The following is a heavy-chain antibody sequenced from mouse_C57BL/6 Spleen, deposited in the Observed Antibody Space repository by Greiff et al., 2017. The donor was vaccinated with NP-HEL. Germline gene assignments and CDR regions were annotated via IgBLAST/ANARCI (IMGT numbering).Heavy chain of an antibody. CDR2: IYPGGGYT. D-gene: IGHD1-1*01. J-gene: IGHJ2*01. CDR1: GYTFTNYW. CDR3: ARRVREYYFDY. Sequence: VQLQQSGAELVRPGTSVKMSCKASGYTFTNYWIGWAKQRPGHGLEWIGDIYPGGGYTNYNEKFKGKATLTADKSSSTAYMQFSSLTSEDAAIYYCARRVREYYFDYWGQGTTLTVSS. V-gene: IGHV1-63*01.